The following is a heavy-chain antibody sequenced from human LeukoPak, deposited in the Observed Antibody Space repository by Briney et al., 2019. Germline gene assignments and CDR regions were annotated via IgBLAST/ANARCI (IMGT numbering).Heavy chain of an antibody. CDR3: AKDRGDYDAFDI. V-gene: IGHV3-30*02. D-gene: IGHD4-17*01. CDR1: GFTFSSYG. J-gene: IGHJ3*02. Sequence: GGSLRLSCAASGFTFSSYGMHWVRQAPGKGLEWVAFIRYDGSNKYYADSVKGRFTISRDNYKNTLYLQMNSLRAEDTAVYYCAKDRGDYDAFDIWGQGTMVTVSS. CDR2: IRYDGSNK.